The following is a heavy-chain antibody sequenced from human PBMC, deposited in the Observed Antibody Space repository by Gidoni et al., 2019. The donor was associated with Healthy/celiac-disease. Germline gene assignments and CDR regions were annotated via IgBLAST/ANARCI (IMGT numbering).Heavy chain of an antibody. J-gene: IGHJ4*02. Sequence: QVQLQESGPGLVKPSPPLSLTCTVSAGSISSGDYYWSWIRQPPGKGLEWIGYIYYSGSTYYNPSLKSRVTISVDTSKNQFSLKLSAVTAADTAVYYCARVRGVTEADYWGQGTLVTVSS. CDR2: IYYSGST. CDR1: AGSISSGDYY. CDR3: ARVRGVTEADY. D-gene: IGHD3-10*01. V-gene: IGHV4-30-4*01.